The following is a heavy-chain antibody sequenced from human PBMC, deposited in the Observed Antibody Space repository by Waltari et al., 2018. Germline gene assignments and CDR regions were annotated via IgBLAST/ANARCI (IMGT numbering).Heavy chain of an antibody. D-gene: IGHD2-21*01. CDR3: ALDTGALWMDV. J-gene: IGHJ6*02. CDR2: INPSGGST. CDR1: EYTFTSSY. V-gene: IGHV1-46*01. Sequence: QVQLVQSGAEVKKPGASVKISCKTSEYTFTSSYIHWVRQAPGQGLEWMGIINPSGGSTSYARKFQGRVTMTRDTSTSTVYMELSSLRSEDTAVYYCALDTGALWMDVWGQGTTVTVSS.